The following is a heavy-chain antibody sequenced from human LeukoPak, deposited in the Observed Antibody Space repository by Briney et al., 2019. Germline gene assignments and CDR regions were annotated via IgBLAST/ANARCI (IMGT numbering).Heavy chain of an antibody. Sequence: PGGSLRLSCAASGFTFSTYAMNWVRKAPGKGLDWVSGISGSGGTTYYADSLKGRLPISRDNSKNTLYLQMNYLSAEDTALYYCAKNIAAPTTPFDYWGQGTLVTVSS. J-gene: IGHJ4*02. CDR1: GFTFSTYA. CDR3: AKNIAAPTTPFDY. CDR2: ISGSGGTT. D-gene: IGHD6-13*01. V-gene: IGHV3-23*01.